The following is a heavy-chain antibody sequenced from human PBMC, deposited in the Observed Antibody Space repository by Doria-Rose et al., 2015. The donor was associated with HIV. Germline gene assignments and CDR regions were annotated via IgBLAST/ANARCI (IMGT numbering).Heavy chain of an antibody. V-gene: IGHV2-26*01. CDR1: GVSLSSPGMG. Sequence: SGPVLVKPTETLTLTCTVSGVSLSSPGMGVSWIRQPPGKALEWLANIFSDDERSYESSLKSRLTISRDTSKGQVVLTMTDMDPVDTATYYCARIKSSRWYHKYYFDFWGQGTLVIVSA. D-gene: IGHD6-13*01. CDR3: ARIKSSRWYHKYYFDF. J-gene: IGHJ4*02. CDR2: IFSDDER.